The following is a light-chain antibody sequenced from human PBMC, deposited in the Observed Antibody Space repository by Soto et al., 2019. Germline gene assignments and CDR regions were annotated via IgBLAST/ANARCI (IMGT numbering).Light chain of an antibody. Sequence: EIVLTQSPGTLSLSPGDRATLSCRASQSVGSNYLAWYQQIPGQAPRLVLYGASSRAMGIPDRFSGSGAGTDFTLTISRLEPEDFAVYYCQHYGTSPPLTFGGGTKVEIK. J-gene: IGKJ4*01. CDR1: QSVGSNY. CDR3: QHYGTSPPLT. V-gene: IGKV3-20*01. CDR2: GAS.